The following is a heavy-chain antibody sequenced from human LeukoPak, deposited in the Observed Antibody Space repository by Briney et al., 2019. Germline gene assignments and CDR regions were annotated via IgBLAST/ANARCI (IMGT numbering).Heavy chain of an antibody. V-gene: IGHV3-20*04. CDR3: ARGNCSSTSCYAWYYFDY. D-gene: IGHD2-2*01. J-gene: IGHJ4*02. CDR1: GFTFDDYG. Sequence: PGGSLRLSCAASGFTFDDYGMSWVRQAPGKGLEWVSGINWNGGSTGYADSVKGRFTISRDNAKNSLYLQMNSLRAEDTALYYCARGNCSSTSCYAWYYFDYWGQGTLVTVSS. CDR2: INWNGGST.